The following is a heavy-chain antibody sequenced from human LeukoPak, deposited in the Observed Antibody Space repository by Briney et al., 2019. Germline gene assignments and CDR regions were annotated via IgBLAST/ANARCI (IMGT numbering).Heavy chain of an antibody. Sequence: GASVKVSCKASGYTFTSYYMHWVRQAPGQGLEYMGGIKPDSGDTNYAQKFQGRVTMTRDTSISTAYMELSRLRSDDTAVYYCAKVIKGAVAFHYWGQGTLVTVSS. CDR3: AKVIKGAVAFHY. J-gene: IGHJ4*02. CDR2: IKPDSGDT. CDR1: GYTFTSYY. D-gene: IGHD6-19*01. V-gene: IGHV1-2*02.